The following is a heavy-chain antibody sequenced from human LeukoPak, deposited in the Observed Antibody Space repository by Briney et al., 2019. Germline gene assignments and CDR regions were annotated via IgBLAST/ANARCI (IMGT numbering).Heavy chain of an antibody. CDR2: INPNSGGT. CDR1: GYTFTGYY. J-gene: IGHJ4*02. CDR3: ARDLIAAAATGYFDY. V-gene: IGHV1-2*02. Sequence: ASVEVSCKASGYTFTGYYMHWVRQAPGQGLEWMGWINPNSGGTNYAQKFQGRVTMTRDTSISTAYMELSRLRSDDTAVYYCARDLIAAAATGYFDYWGQGTLVTVSS. D-gene: IGHD6-13*01.